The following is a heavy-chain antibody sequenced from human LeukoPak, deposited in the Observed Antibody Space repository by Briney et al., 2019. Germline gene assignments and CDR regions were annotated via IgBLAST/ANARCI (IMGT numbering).Heavy chain of an antibody. CDR2: INPDGTDQ. D-gene: IGHD4-11*01. J-gene: IGHJ4*02. Sequence: RSLRLSCAASRFTFDTYWMTWVRQAPGKGLEWVANINPDGTDQNYVESLKGRFTISRDNAKNSLSLQMNSLRPDDTAVYFCARMWRGFEYSAQGYYFDYWGQGTLVTVSS. V-gene: IGHV3-7*01. CDR3: ARMWRGFEYSAQGYYFDY. CDR1: RFTFDTYW.